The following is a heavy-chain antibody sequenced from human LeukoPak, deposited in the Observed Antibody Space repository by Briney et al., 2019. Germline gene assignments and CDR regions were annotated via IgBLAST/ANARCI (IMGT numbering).Heavy chain of an antibody. V-gene: IGHV4-59*01. D-gene: IGHD3-22*01. CDR1: GGSISSYH. CDR2: FDYSGST. Sequence: SETLSLTCTVSGGSISSYHWSWIRQPPGKGLEWIGYFDYSGSTNYNPSLKSRVTISVDTSKNQFSLKLSSVTAADTAVYYCARRLTTYYYDSRAAFDIWGQGTMVTVSS. J-gene: IGHJ3*02. CDR3: ARRLTTYYYDSRAAFDI.